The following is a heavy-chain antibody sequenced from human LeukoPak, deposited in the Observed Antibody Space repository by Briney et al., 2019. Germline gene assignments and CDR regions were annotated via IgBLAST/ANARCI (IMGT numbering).Heavy chain of an antibody. CDR3: ATPYYYDSSGYTNAFDI. CDR1: GYTFTSYY. V-gene: IGHV1-46*01. D-gene: IGHD3-22*01. J-gene: IGHJ3*02. CDR2: FNPSGGST. Sequence: ASVKVSCKASGYTFTSYYMHWVRQAPGQGLEWMGIFNPSGGSTSYAQKFQGRVTMTRDTSTSTVYMELSSLRSEDTAVYYCATPYYYDSSGYTNAFDIWGQGTMVTVSS.